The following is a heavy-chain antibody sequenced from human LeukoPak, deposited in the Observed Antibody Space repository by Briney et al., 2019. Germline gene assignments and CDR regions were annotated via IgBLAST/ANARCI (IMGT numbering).Heavy chain of an antibody. J-gene: IGHJ4*02. CDR2: ISGSGGST. D-gene: IGHD2-2*01. Sequence: GGSLRLSCAASGFTFSSYAMSWVRQAPGKGLEWVSAISGSGGSTYYADSVKGRFTISRDNSKNTLYLQMNSLRAEDTAVYYCAKESFAAIVVVPAASDYWGQGTLVTVSS. CDR3: AKESFAAIVVVPAASDY. CDR1: GFTFSSYA. V-gene: IGHV3-23*01.